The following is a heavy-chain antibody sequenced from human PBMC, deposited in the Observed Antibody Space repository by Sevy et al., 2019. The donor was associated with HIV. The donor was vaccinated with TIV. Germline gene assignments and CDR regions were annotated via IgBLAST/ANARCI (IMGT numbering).Heavy chain of an antibody. Sequence: GGSLRLSCAVSGFTFSTYTMNWVRQAPGEGLKWVSSISGFSSYIYYADSVKGRFTISRDNAKNSLYLQMNSLRAEDTAVYYCARDGGCTSTSCLLYFDYWGQGTLVTVSS. CDR1: GFTFSTYT. J-gene: IGHJ4*01. CDR2: ISGFSSYI. CDR3: ARDGGCTSTSCLLYFDY. V-gene: IGHV3-21*01. D-gene: IGHD2-2*01.